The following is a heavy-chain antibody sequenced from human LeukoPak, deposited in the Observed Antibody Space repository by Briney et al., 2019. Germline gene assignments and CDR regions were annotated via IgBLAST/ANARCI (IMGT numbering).Heavy chain of an antibody. CDR3: ARVDSSGWSRVDY. CDR1: GGSFSGYY. CDR2: INHSGST. V-gene: IGHV4-34*01. J-gene: IGHJ4*02. D-gene: IGHD6-19*01. Sequence: SETLSLTCAVYGGSFSGYYWSWIRQPPGKGLEWIGEINHSGSTNYNPSLKSRVTISVDTSKSQFSLKLSSVTAADTAVYYCARVDSSGWSRVDYWGQGTLVTVSS.